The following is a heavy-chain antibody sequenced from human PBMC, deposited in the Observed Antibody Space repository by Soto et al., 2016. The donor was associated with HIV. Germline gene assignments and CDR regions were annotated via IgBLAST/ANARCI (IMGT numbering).Heavy chain of an antibody. CDR3: ARERYSDYDQNDY. D-gene: IGHD5-12*01. CDR1: GFIFSGYW. V-gene: IGHV3-7*01. CDR2: IKEDGSEK. Sequence: EVQLVESGGDLVQPGGSLRLSCAASGFIFSGYWMTWVRQAPGKGLEWVANIKEDGSEKNYVDSVKGRFTISRDNAKRSLYLQMNSLRDEDTAMYYCARERYSDYDQNDYWGQGTLVTVSS. J-gene: IGHJ4*02.